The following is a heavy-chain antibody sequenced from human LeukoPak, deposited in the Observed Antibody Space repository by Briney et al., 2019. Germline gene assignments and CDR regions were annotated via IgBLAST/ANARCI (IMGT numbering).Heavy chain of an antibody. V-gene: IGHV3-30*02. CDR2: IRSNGRQK. CDR1: GFTFSIPG. Sequence: LAGRSHRLAYAAAGFTFSIPGVRSVRQAAREWREWVALIRSNGRQKYYEDSVKASFTISRDNSKNTLYLQMNSLRDEDAAVYSCAKSRYSYGPFDYWGQGTLVTVSS. D-gene: IGHD5-18*01. J-gene: IGHJ4*02. CDR3: AKSRYSYGPFDY.